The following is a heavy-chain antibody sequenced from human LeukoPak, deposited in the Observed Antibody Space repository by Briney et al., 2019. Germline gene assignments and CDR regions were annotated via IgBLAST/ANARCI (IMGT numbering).Heavy chain of an antibody. CDR1: GGTFSSYA. V-gene: IGHV1-69*13. D-gene: IGHD4-23*01. Sequence: SVTVSCTASGGTFSSYAISWVRQAPGQGLEWMGGIIPIFGTANYAQKFQGRVTITADESTSTAYMELSSLRSEDTAVYYCARDLSTVVTLMGGYWGQGTLVTVSS. CDR2: IIPIFGTA. J-gene: IGHJ4*02. CDR3: ARDLSTVVTLMGGY.